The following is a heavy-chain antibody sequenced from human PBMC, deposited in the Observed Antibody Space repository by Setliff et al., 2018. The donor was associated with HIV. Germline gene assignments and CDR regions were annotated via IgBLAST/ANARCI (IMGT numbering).Heavy chain of an antibody. V-gene: IGHV5-51*01. CDR1: GYSFTSYW. CDR3: ARQPTDTSGYNNWFDS. D-gene: IGHD3-3*01. CDR2: IYPGDSES. Sequence: PGESLKISCKGSGYSFTSYWIGWVRQMPGKGLEWMGIIYPGDSESRYNPSFQGQVTISADKSINTAYLQWNSLKASDTAMYYCARQPTDTSGYNNWFDSWGQGTLVTVSS. J-gene: IGHJ5*01.